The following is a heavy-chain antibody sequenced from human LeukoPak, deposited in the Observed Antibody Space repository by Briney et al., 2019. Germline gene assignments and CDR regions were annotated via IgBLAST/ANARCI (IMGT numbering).Heavy chain of an antibody. V-gene: IGHV1-2*02. D-gene: IGHD3-10*01. CDR2: LNPNTGGT. CDR3: ARGDGSGKSYGLIHDH. CDR1: GYTFTCYY. Sequence: ASVKVSCKASGYTFTCYYIHLQRQAPGQGLEWMGWLNPNTGGTNYAQKFQGRVTMPRDTTISTACMELGRPSCDETAVYYCARGDGSGKSYGLIHDHWGQGTLVIVSS. J-gene: IGHJ4*02.